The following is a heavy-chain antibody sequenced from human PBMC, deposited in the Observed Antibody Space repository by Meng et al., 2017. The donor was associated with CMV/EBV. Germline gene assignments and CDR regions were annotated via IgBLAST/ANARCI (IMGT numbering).Heavy chain of an antibody. V-gene: IGHV1-2*02. J-gene: IGHJ4*02. CDR3: ARTPSYSGSQRPFDY. D-gene: IGHD1-26*01. Sequence: QVRLVQVGAEVKKPGASVKVSCKASGYTFTGYYMHWVRQAPGQGLEWMGWINPNSGGTNYAQKFQGRVTMTRDTSISTAYMELSRLRSDDTAVYYCARTPSYSGSQRPFDYWGQGTLVTVSS. CDR2: INPNSGGT. CDR1: GYTFTGYY.